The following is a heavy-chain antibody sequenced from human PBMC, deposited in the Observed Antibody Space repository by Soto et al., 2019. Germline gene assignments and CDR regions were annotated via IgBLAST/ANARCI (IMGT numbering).Heavy chain of an antibody. CDR1: GYTFTGYY. CDR2: INPNSGGT. Sequence: ASVKVSCKASGYTFTGYYMHWVRQAPGQGPEWMGWINPNSGGTNYAQKFQGRVTMTRDTSISTAYMELSRLRSDDTAVYYCARVRKFPLDYYDSSGPYYGMDVWGQGTTVTVSS. V-gene: IGHV1-2*02. CDR3: ARVRKFPLDYYDSSGPYYGMDV. D-gene: IGHD3-22*01. J-gene: IGHJ6*02.